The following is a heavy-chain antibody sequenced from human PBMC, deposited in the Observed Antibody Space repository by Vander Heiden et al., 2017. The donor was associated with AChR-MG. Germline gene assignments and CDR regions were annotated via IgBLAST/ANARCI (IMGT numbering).Heavy chain of an antibody. J-gene: IGHJ3*02. V-gene: IGHV3-33*01. Sequence: QVQLVESGGGVVQPGRSLRLSCTASGFPVSRYAVHGVGQAPGKGLEWVAVIWYDGSNKYYADSVKGRFTISRDNSKNTLYLQMNSLRAEDTAVYYCARTASVSSSWYVDDAFDIWGQGTMVTVSS. CDR3: ARTASVSSSWYVDDAFDI. CDR2: IWYDGSNK. CDR1: GFPVSRYA. D-gene: IGHD6-13*01.